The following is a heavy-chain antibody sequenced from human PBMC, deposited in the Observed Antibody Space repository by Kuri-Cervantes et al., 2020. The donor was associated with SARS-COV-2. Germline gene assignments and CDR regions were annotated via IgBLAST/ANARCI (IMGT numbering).Heavy chain of an antibody. Sequence: GGSLRLSCVASGFNFSSYEMNWVRQAPGRGLEWVSYISSSGSTIYYADSVKGRFTISRDNAKNSLYLQMSSLRAEDTAVYYCTRWRVGAKTWGQGTLVTVSS. J-gene: IGHJ4*02. CDR3: TRWRVGAKT. CDR1: GFNFSSYE. D-gene: IGHD1-26*01. V-gene: IGHV3-48*03. CDR2: ISSSGSTI.